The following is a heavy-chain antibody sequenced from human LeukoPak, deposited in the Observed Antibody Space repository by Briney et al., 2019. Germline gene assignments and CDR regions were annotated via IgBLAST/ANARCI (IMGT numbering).Heavy chain of an antibody. CDR2: IKQDGSEK. Sequence: GGSLRLSCAASGFTFSSYWMSWVRQAPGKGLEWVANIKQDGSEKYYVDSVKGRFTISRDNAKNSLYLQMSSLRAEDTAVYYCARDGVRDIAAAGTLFFDYWGQGTLVTVSS. V-gene: IGHV3-7*01. D-gene: IGHD6-13*01. CDR3: ARDGVRDIAAAGTLFFDY. J-gene: IGHJ4*02. CDR1: GFTFSSYW.